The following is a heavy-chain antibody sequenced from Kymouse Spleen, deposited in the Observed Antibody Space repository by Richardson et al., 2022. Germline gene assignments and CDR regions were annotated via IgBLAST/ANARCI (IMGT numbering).Heavy chain of an antibody. Sequence: QVQLVESGGGVVQPGRSLRLSCAASGFTFSSYGMHWVRQAPGKGLEWVAVIWYDGSNKYYADSVKGRFTISRDNSKNTLYLQMNSLRAEDTAVYYCARSIAAAGLNWFDPWGQGTLVTVSS. D-gene: IGHD6-13*01. CDR3: ARSIAAAGLNWFDP. J-gene: IGHJ5*02. V-gene: IGHV3-33*01. CDR1: GFTFSSYG. CDR2: IWYDGSNK.